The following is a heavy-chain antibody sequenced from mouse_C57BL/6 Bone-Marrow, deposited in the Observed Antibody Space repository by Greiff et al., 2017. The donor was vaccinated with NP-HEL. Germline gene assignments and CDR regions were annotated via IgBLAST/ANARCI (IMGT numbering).Heavy chain of an antibody. CDR3: TTVGPGSSYRYWYFDV. D-gene: IGHD1-1*01. J-gene: IGHJ1*03. V-gene: IGHV14-4*01. CDR2: IDPENGDT. Sequence: VQLKQPGAELVKPGASVKLSCKASGYTFTSYWMHWVKQRPEQGLEWIGWIDPENGDTEYASKFQGKATITADTSSNTAYLQLSSLTSEDTAVYYCTTVGPGSSYRYWYFDVWGTGTTVTVSS. CDR1: GYTFTSYW.